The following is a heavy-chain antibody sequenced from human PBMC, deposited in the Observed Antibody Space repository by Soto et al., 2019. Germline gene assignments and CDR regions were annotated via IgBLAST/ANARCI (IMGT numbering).Heavy chain of an antibody. J-gene: IGHJ4*02. CDR3: ARAVGPFDY. D-gene: IGHD1-26*01. CDR1: GFIFRTDG. V-gene: IGHV3-33*01. CDR2: IWYDGSTQ. Sequence: QVQMVESGGGVVQPGRSLRLSCAATGFIFRTDGMQWVRQAPGKGLERVAGIWYDGSTQYYADSVKGRFIISRDNSESTMYLQMHSLRAEDTDVYYCARAVGPFDYWGQGTLVTGFS.